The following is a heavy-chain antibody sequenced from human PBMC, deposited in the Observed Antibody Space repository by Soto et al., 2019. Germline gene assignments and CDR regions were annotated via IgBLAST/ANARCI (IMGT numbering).Heavy chain of an antibody. CDR3: ARAKGITGTTWFDP. D-gene: IGHD1-7*01. Sequence: SETLSLTCTVSGGSISSGGYYWSWIRQHPGKGLEWIGYIYYSGSTYYNPSLKSRVTISVDTSKNQFSLKLSSVTAADTAVYYCARAKGITGTTWFDPWGQGTLITVSS. CDR1: GGSISSGGYY. CDR2: IYYSGST. V-gene: IGHV4-31*03. J-gene: IGHJ5*02.